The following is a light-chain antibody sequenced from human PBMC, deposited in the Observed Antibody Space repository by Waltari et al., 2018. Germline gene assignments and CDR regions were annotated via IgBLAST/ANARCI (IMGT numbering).Light chain of an antibody. CDR1: QSVSSN. J-gene: IGKJ2*01. V-gene: IGKV3-15*01. Sequence: EIAMTQSPDTLSVSPGERATLPCRTSQSVSSNLAWYQQKPGQAPTLLIYGASTRATGIPARFSGSGSGTAFTLTIISMQSADFAVYYCQQYNNWPYTFGHGTKLEIK. CDR3: QQYNNWPYT. CDR2: GAS.